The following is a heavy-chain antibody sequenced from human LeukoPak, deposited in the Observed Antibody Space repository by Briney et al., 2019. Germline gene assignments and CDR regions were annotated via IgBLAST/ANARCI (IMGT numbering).Heavy chain of an antibody. Sequence: ASVKVSCKASGYTFTSYYMHWVRQAPGQGLEWMGIINPSGGSTSYAQKFQGRVTMTRDMSTSTVYMELSSLRSEDTAVYYCAFGDSSGYCVYWGQGTLVTVSS. CDR1: GYTFTSYY. V-gene: IGHV1-46*01. CDR3: AFGDSSGYCVY. CDR2: INPSGGST. D-gene: IGHD3-22*01. J-gene: IGHJ4*02.